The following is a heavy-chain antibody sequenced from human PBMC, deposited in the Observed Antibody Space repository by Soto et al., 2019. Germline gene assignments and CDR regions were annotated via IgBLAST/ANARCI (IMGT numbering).Heavy chain of an antibody. CDR1: GFTFITYW. CDR3: ARDRDTYGYAHFDY. J-gene: IGHJ4*02. Sequence: EVQLVESGGGLVQPGGSLRLSCAASGFTFITYWMPWVGKAPGKGLVWVSRISNDGKNTTYADSVKGRFTLSRDNAKNTLYLQMNSLRAEDTAVYYCARDRDTYGYAHFDYWGQGTLVTVSS. D-gene: IGHD5-18*01. V-gene: IGHV3-74*01. CDR2: ISNDGKNT.